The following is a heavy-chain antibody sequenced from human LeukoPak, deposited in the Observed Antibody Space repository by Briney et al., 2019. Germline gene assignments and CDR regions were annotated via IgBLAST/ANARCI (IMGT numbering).Heavy chain of an antibody. J-gene: IGHJ4*02. CDR3: ARLSPRVLLYGSGSYYFDY. V-gene: IGHV5-51*01. CDR1: GYSFTSYW. Sequence: GESLKISCQGSGYSFTSYWIGWVRQMPGKGLEWMGIIYPGDSDTRYSPSFQGQVTISADKSISTAYLQWSSLKASDTAMYYCARLSPRVLLYGSGSYYFDYWGQGTLVTVSS. D-gene: IGHD3-10*01. CDR2: IYPGDSDT.